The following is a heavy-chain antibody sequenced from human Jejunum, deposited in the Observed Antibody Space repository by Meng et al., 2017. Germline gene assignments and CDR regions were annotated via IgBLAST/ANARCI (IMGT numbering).Heavy chain of an antibody. CDR3: ARAYYDGSGRFDF. CDR1: GFTFGGFA. CDR2: ISFDGSNK. V-gene: IGHV3-30*01. Sequence: GRLVESGGGVVQPGRSLGLSCAASGFTFGGFAMVWVRQAPGKGLEWAAVISFDGSNKFYGDSVKGRFTVSRDNSKNTLYLQMDSLRVDDTAVYYCARAYYDGSGRFDFWGQGTLVTVSS. D-gene: IGHD3-22*01. J-gene: IGHJ4*02.